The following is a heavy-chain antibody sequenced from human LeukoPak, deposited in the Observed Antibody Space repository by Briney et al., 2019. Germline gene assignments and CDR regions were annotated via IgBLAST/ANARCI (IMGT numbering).Heavy chain of an antibody. D-gene: IGHD3-10*01. V-gene: IGHV1-2*02. CDR1: GYTFTGYY. CDR2: INPNSSGT. Sequence: GASVKVSCKASGYTFTGYYMHWVRQAPGQGLEWMGWINPNSSGTNYAQKFQGRVTMTRDTSISTAYMELSRLRADDADVYYCASAFGRGVKRYFDYWPQGTLVTVPS. CDR3: ASAFGRGVKRYFDY. J-gene: IGHJ4*02.